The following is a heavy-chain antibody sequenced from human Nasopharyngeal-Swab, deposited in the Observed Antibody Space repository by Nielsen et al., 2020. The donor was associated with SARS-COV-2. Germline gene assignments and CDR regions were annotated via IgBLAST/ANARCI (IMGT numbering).Heavy chain of an antibody. V-gene: IGHV3-23*01. CDR2: IGGSGGST. CDR1: GFTFSSNA. J-gene: IGHJ4*02. D-gene: IGHD4-17*01. Sequence: GESLKISCAASGFTFSSNAISWVRQAPGKGLEWVSAIGGSGGSTYYADSVKGRFTISRDNSKNTLYLQTNSLRAEDTAVYYCAKTDYGDLPYYFDYWGQGTLVTVSS. CDR3: AKTDYGDLPYYFDY.